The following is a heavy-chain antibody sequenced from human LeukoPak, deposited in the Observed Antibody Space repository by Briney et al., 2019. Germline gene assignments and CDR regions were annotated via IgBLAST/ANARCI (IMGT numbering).Heavy chain of an antibody. CDR3: ARDNPPLYTGLDY. J-gene: IGHJ4*02. Sequence: GGSLRLSCAASGFTFSSYAMHWVRQAPGKGLEWVAVISYDGSNKYYADSVKGRFTISRDNSKNTLYLQMNSLRAEDTAVYHCARDNPPLYTGLDYWGQGTLVTVSS. V-gene: IGHV3-30-3*01. CDR2: ISYDGSNK. D-gene: IGHD5-12*01. CDR1: GFTFSSYA.